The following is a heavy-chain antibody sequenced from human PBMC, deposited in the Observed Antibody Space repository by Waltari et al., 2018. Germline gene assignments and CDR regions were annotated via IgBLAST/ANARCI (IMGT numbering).Heavy chain of an antibody. CDR1: GGSISSPY. J-gene: IGHJ2*01. CDR3: ARGGGATDWYFDL. D-gene: IGHD2-15*01. V-gene: IGHV4-59*11. CDR2: IYYSGRT. Sequence: QVQLQESGPGLVKPSATLSLTCPVSGGSISSPYWSWIRQPPGKGLEWIGYIYYSGRTNNNPSLKSRGTISVDTSKNQLSLKLSSVTAADTYVYYCARGGGATDWYFDLWGRGTLVTVSS.